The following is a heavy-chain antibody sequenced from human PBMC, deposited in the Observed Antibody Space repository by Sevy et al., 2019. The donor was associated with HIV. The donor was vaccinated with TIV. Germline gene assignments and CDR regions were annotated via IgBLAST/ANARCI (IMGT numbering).Heavy chain of an antibody. CDR1: GFTFSNAW. D-gene: IGHD3-3*01. Sequence: GGSLRLSCAASGFTFSNAWMSWVRQAPGKGLEWVGHIKSKTDGGTTDYAAPVQGRFTISRDDSKNTLYLQMNSLKTEDTAVYYCTTSITIFGVVINEGYWGQGTLVTVSS. CDR3: TTSITIFGVVINEGY. V-gene: IGHV3-15*01. J-gene: IGHJ4*02. CDR2: IKSKTDGGTT.